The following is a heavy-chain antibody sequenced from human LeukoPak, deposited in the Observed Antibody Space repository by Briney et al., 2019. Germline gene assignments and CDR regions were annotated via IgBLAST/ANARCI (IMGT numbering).Heavy chain of an antibody. Sequence: GESLEISCKGSGYIFTSYWIGWVRQLPGKGLEWMGIIYPGDSDTRYSLSFQGQVTISADKSISTAYLQWSSLKASDTAMYYCARQLAGTNSPLDYWGQGTLVTVSS. D-gene: IGHD1-1*01. CDR3: ARQLAGTNSPLDY. J-gene: IGHJ4*02. CDR2: IYPGDSDT. V-gene: IGHV5-51*01. CDR1: GYIFTSYW.